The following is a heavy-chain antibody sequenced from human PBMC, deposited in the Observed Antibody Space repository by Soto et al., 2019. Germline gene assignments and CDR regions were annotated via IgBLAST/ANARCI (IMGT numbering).Heavy chain of an antibody. Sequence: SETLALTCTVSGDSISSGDYYVSWIRQPPGKGLEWIGYIYYIGSTYYNPSLKIRVTMSVDTSKNQFSLNLSSVTGADTAVYYCVRDLYYDGSGYGFDYWGQGTPVNVSS. CDR1: GDSISSGDYY. CDR2: IYYIGST. J-gene: IGHJ4*02. D-gene: IGHD3-22*01. V-gene: IGHV4-30-4*01. CDR3: VRDLYYDGSGYGFDY.